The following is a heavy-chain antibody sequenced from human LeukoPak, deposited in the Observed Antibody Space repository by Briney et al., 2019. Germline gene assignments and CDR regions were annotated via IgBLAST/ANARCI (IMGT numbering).Heavy chain of an antibody. D-gene: IGHD3-10*01. V-gene: IGHV4-61*08. CDR2: IYYRGST. Sequence: SETLSLTCTVSGGSVSSSDYYWGWIRQPPGKGLEWIGYIYYRGSTNYNPSLKSRVTISVDTSKNQFSLRLSSVTAADTAVYYCARGPGGSGTRPPYTFYYGMDVWGQGTTVTVSS. J-gene: IGHJ6*02. CDR3: ARGPGGSGTRPPYTFYYGMDV. CDR1: GGSVSSSDYY.